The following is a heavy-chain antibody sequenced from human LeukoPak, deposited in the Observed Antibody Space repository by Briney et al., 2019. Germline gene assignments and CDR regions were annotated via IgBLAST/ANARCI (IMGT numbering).Heavy chain of an antibody. CDR3: AKLGCSSTSCYVSN. J-gene: IGHJ4*02. D-gene: IGHD2-2*01. CDR1: GFTFDDYA. Sequence: GGSLRLTCAASGFTFDDYAMQWVRQAPGKGLEWVSGISWNGGKIVYADSVEGRFTVSRDSAKNSLYLQMNSLRVEDTALYYCAKLGCSSTSCYVSNWGQGTLVTVSS. V-gene: IGHV3-9*01. CDR2: ISWNGGKI.